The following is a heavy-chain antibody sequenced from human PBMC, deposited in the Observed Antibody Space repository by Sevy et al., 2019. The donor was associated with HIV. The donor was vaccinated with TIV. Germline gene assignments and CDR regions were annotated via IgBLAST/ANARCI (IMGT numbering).Heavy chain of an antibody. CDR3: ARVVSQDYVWGSYSVNYYGMDV. V-gene: IGHV3-7*01. D-gene: IGHD3-16*01. CDR2: IKQDGREK. CDR1: GFTFSSYW. J-gene: IGHJ6*02. Sequence: GGSLRLSCAASGFTFSSYWMSWVRQAPGKGLEWVANIKQDGREKYYVDSVKGRFTISRDNAKNSLYLQMNSLRAEDTAVYYCARVVSQDYVWGSYSVNYYGMDVWGQGTTVTVSS.